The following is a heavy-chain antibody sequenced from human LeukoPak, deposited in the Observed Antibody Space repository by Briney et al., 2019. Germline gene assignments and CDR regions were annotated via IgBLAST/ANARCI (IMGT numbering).Heavy chain of an antibody. CDR3: ARYSGSYYYYGMDV. CDR1: GGSISSSSYY. V-gene: IGHV4-61*05. D-gene: IGHD1-26*01. Sequence: SETLSLTCTVSGGSISSSSYYWGWIRQPPGKGLEWIGYIYYSGSTNYNPSLKSRVTISVDTSKNQFSLKLSSVTAADTAVYYCARYSGSYYYYGMDVWGQGTTVTVSS. CDR2: IYYSGST. J-gene: IGHJ6*02.